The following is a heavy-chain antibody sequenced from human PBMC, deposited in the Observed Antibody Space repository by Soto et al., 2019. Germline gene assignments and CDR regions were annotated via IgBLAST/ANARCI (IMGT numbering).Heavy chain of an antibody. V-gene: IGHV4-59*01. CDR2: IYYSGST. J-gene: IGHJ3*02. Sequence: SETLSLTCGVSGGSFSGNYWTWIRQPPGKGLEWIGYIYYSGSTNYNPSPKSRVTISVDTSKNQFSLELSSVTAADTAVYYCARFDDDYGDPPAAFDIWGQGAMVTVSS. D-gene: IGHD4-17*01. CDR1: GGSFSGNY. CDR3: ARFDDDYGDPPAAFDI.